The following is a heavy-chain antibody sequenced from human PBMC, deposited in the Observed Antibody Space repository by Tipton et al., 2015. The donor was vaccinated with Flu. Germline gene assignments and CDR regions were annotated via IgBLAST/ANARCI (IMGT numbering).Heavy chain of an antibody. Sequence: LRLSCTVSGGSISNNYYWSWIRQHPVKGLEWIGFIYYSGSTYYNPSLKSRFTISVDTSKNQFSLKLTSVTVADTAVYFCARDSPWLRGFDYWGQGALVTVSS. CDR1: GGSISNNYY. CDR3: ARDSPWLRGFDY. D-gene: IGHD6-19*01. J-gene: IGHJ4*02. V-gene: IGHV4-31*03. CDR2: IYYSGST.